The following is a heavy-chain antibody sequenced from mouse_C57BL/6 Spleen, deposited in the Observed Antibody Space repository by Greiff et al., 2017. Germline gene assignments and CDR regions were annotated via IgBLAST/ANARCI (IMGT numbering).Heavy chain of an antibody. CDR2: IDPNSGGT. J-gene: IGHJ3*01. Sequence: QVQLQQPGAELVKPGASVKLSCKASGYTFTSYWMHWVKQRPGRGLEWIGRIDPNSGGTKYNEKFKSKATLPVDKPSSTAYMQRSSLTSEDSAVAYWARPGGRYSNYRFAYWGQGTLVTVSA. D-gene: IGHD2-5*01. CDR3: ARPGGRYSNYRFAY. V-gene: IGHV1-72*01. CDR1: GYTFTSYW.